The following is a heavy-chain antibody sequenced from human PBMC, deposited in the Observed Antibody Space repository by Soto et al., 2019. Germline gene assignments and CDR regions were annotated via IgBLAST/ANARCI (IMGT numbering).Heavy chain of an antibody. J-gene: IGHJ6*03. V-gene: IGHV4-39*01. CDR2: IYYSGST. D-gene: IGHD4-17*01. CDR3: ARLATTVTIYYYYYYMDV. Sequence: QLQLQESGPGLVKPSETLSLTCTVSGGSISSSSYYWGWIRQPPGKGLEWIGSIYYSGSTYYNPSLKSRVTISVDTSKNQFSLELSSVTAADTAVYYCARLATTVTIYYYYYYMDVWGKGTTVTVSS. CDR1: GGSISSSSYY.